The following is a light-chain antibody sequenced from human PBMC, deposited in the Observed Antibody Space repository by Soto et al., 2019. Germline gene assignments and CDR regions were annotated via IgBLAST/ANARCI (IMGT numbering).Light chain of an antibody. CDR3: QQYNSYWR. CDR1: PSISGW. J-gene: IGKJ1*01. V-gene: IGKV1-5*03. CDR2: KAS. Sequence: DIQMTQSPSTLSASVGDRVTITCRASPSISGWLAWYQQKPGKAPSLLIYKASSLKSGVPSRFSGSGSGTEFTLTINSLQSDDFAIYFCQQYNSYWRFGQGTMMVIK.